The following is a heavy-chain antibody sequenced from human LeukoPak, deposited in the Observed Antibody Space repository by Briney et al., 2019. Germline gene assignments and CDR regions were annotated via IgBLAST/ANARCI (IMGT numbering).Heavy chain of an antibody. D-gene: IGHD6-13*01. V-gene: IGHV3-33*01. CDR3: ARCSSPNYYYYGMDV. J-gene: IGHJ6*02. CDR1: GFILNDYG. CDR2: IWYDGSNK. Sequence: GGSLRLSCAASGFILNDYGMHWVRQAPGKGLEWVAVIWYDGSNKYYADSVKGRFTISRDNSKNTLYLQMNSLRAEDTAVYYCARCSSPNYYYYGMDVWGQGTTVTVSS.